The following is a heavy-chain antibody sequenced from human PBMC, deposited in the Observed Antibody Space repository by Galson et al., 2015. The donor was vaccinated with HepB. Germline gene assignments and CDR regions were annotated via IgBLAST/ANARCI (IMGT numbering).Heavy chain of an antibody. CDR1: GYTFTSYG. CDR3: ARDGRLVFGVVIIVDYYYGMDV. Sequence: QSGAEVKKPGESLKISCKASGYTFTSYGISWVRQAPGQGLEWMGWISAYNGNTNYAQKLQGRVTMTTDTSTSTAYMELRSLRSDDTAVYYCARDGRLVFGVVIIVDYYYGMDVWGQGTTVTVSS. CDR2: ISAYNGNT. D-gene: IGHD3-3*01. V-gene: IGHV1-18*04. J-gene: IGHJ6*02.